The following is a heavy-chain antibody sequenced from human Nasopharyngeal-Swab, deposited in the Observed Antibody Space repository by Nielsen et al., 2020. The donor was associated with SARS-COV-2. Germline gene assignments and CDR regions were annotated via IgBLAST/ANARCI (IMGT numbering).Heavy chain of an antibody. J-gene: IGHJ6*02. V-gene: IGHV3-33*01. D-gene: IGHD2-15*01. Sequence: VRQAPGKGLEWVALIWFDGSSTYYADSVKGRFTISRDNSKNTLYLQMNSLRAEDTAVYYCARALLPTLRTLYYYYYGMDAWGQGTTVTVSS. CDR3: ARALLPTLRTLYYYYYGMDA. CDR2: IWFDGSST.